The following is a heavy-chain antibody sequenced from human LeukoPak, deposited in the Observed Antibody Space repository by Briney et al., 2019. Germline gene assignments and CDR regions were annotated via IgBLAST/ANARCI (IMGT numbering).Heavy chain of an antibody. CDR2: IYYSGST. D-gene: IGHD3-10*01. CDR1: GGSISSYY. Sequence: SETLSLTCTVSGGSISSYYWSWIRQPPGKGLEWMGYIYYSGSTNNNPSLKSRVTISVDPSHHQFSLMLSSVTAADTDVYYCGSGGFGELFPSHHDAFDIWGQGTMVTVSS. V-gene: IGHV4-59*01. CDR3: GSGGFGELFPSHHDAFDI. J-gene: IGHJ3*02.